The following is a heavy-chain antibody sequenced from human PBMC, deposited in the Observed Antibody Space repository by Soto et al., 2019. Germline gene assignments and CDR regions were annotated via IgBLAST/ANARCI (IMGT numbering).Heavy chain of an antibody. J-gene: IGHJ6*02. Sequence: SETLSLTSTVSGGSISSSSYYWGWIRQPPGKGLEWIGSIYYSGSTYYNPSLKSRVTISVDTSKNQFSLKLGSVTAADTAVYYCASLGRAARRRGNYCYYGMDVWGQWTTVTVSS. CDR3: ASLGRAARRRGNYCYYGMDV. D-gene: IGHD6-6*01. V-gene: IGHV4-39*01. CDR2: IYYSGST. CDR1: GGSISSSSYY.